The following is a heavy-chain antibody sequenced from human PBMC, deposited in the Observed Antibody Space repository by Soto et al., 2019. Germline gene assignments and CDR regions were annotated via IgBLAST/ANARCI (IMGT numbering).Heavy chain of an antibody. CDR3: ASTDEGSYYSNHHYYYALDV. CDR1: GGIFSRYA. D-gene: IGHD3-10*01. V-gene: IGHV1-69*01. J-gene: IGHJ6*02. CDR2: IVPIFCTT. Sequence: QVQLLQSGAEVKKTGSSVKVSCKVSGGIFSRYAISWVRQAPGQGLEWLGGIVPIFCTTNYAQKFQGRVTITADESTSTAYMHLTSLGSEDTAVYYCASTDEGSYYSNHHYYYALDVWGQGTTVTVSS.